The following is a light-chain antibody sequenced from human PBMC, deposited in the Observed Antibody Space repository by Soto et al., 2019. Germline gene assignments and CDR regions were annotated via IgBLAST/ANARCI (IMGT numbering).Light chain of an antibody. CDR3: QQYNSYPWT. CDR2: KAS. J-gene: IGKJ1*01. CDR1: HSISSW. V-gene: IGKV1-5*03. Sequence: DIQMTQSPSTLSASVGDRVTITCRASHSISSWLAWYQQKPGKAPKLLIYKASSLESGVPSSFSGSGSGTEFTLTISSLQPDDFATNYCQQYNSYPWTFGQGTKVEIK.